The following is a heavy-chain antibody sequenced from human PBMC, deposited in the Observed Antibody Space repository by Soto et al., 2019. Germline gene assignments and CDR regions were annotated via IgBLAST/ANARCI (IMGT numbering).Heavy chain of an antibody. V-gene: IGHV3-33*01. CDR3: ARDFGASNYGSAYFDS. Sequence: PGGSLRLSCAPSGFTFSTYGMHWVRQAPGKGLEWVAVIWYDGSNQYYADSVKGRFTISRDNSKNMLYLQMNSLRAEDTAVYYCARDFGASNYGSAYFDSWGRGTPVTVAS. D-gene: IGHD3-10*01. CDR1: GFTFSTYG. J-gene: IGHJ4*02. CDR2: IWYDGSNQ.